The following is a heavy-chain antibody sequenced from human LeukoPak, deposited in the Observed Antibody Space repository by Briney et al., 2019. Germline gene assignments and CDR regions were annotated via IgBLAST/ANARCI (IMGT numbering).Heavy chain of an antibody. V-gene: IGHV3-23*01. CDR3: AKDKLDTAMVTAVDY. Sequence: PGGSLRLSCAASGFTFSSYAMSWVRQAPGKGLEWVSAISGSGGSTYYADSVKGRFTISRDNSKNTLYLQMNSLRAEDTGVYYCAKDKLDTAMVTAVDYWGQGTLVTVSS. D-gene: IGHD5-18*01. J-gene: IGHJ4*02. CDR2: ISGSGGST. CDR1: GFTFSSYA.